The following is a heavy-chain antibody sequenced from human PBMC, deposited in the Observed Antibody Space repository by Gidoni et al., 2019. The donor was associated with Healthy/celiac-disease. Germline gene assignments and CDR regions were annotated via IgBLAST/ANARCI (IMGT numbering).Heavy chain of an antibody. CDR2: INPSGGST. CDR3: AITPMRGGTRYYYYYGMDV. CDR1: GSTFPSHY. Sequence: QVQLVQSGAEVKKPGAPVKVSCKASGSTFPSHYMHWVRQAPGQGLEGMGIINPSGGSTSYAQKFQGRVTMTRDTSTSTVYMELSSLRSEDTAVYYCAITPMRGGTRYYYYYGMDVWGQGTTVTVSS. V-gene: IGHV1-46*03. J-gene: IGHJ6*02. D-gene: IGHD3-16*01.